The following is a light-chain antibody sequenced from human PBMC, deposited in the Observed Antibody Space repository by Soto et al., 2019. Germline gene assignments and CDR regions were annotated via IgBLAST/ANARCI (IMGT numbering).Light chain of an antibody. V-gene: IGKV3-15*01. CDR3: HQYNNWPLT. CDR2: DTS. J-gene: IGKJ4*01. CDR1: QDVPSN. Sequence: EVVMTQSPATLSASPGDGATLSCRASQDVPSNVAWYQQKPGQAPSLLIYDTSTRATGIPFRFSGGGFGTEFTLTISSLQSEDFAVYYCHQYNNWPLTFGGGTKVEIK.